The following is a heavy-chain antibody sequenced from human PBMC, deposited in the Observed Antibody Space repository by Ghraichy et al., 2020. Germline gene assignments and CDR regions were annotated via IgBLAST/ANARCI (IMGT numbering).Heavy chain of an antibody. CDR2: ISGSGGST. V-gene: IGHV3-23*01. CDR3: AKDLSGYVKGDAFDI. Sequence: GALRLSCAASGFTFSSYAMSWVRQAPGKGLEWVSAISGSGGSTYYADSVKGRFTISRDNSKNTLYLQMNSLRAEDTAVYYCAKDLSGYVKGDAFDIWGQGTMVTVSS. J-gene: IGHJ3*02. D-gene: IGHD3-10*02. CDR1: GFTFSSYA.